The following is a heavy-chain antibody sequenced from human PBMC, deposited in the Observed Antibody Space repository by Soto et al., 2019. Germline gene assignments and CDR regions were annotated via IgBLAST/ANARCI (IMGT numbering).Heavy chain of an antibody. CDR2: IIPIFGTA. J-gene: IGHJ4*02. CDR1: GGTFSSYA. D-gene: IGHD1-26*01. Sequence: SVRVSCKASGGTFSSYAISWVRQAPGQGLEWMGGIIPIFGTANYAQKFQGRVTITADESTSTAYMELSSLRSEDTAVYYCASQISGSYPPPFDYWGQGTLVTVSS. V-gene: IGHV1-69*13. CDR3: ASQISGSYPPPFDY.